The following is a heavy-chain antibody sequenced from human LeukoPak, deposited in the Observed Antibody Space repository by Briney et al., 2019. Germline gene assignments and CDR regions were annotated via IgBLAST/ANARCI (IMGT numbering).Heavy chain of an antibody. J-gene: IGHJ4*02. CDR3: ARAYSGSSGVFEY. V-gene: IGHV4-39*01. CDR2: IYYSGST. D-gene: IGHD3-10*01. CDR1: GGSISSYY. Sequence: PSETLSLTCTVSGGSISSYYWGWIRQPPGKGLEWIGSIYYSGSTYYNPSLKSRVTISVDTSKNQFSLKLSSVTAADTAVYYCARAYSGSSGVFEYWGQGTLVTVSS.